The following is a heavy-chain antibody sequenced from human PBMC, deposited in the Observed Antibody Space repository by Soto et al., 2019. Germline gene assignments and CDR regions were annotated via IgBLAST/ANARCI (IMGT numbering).Heavy chain of an antibody. CDR3: AKEIRYSYVDY. CDR1: GFTFSSYG. CDR2: ISYDGSNK. D-gene: IGHD5-18*01. V-gene: IGHV3-30*18. Sequence: QVQLVESGGGVVQPGRSLRLSCAASGFTFSSYGMHWVRQAPGKGLEWVAVISYDGSNKYYADSVKGRFTISRDNSKNTLYLQMNSLRAEDTAVYYCAKEIRYSYVDYWGQGTLVTVSS. J-gene: IGHJ4*02.